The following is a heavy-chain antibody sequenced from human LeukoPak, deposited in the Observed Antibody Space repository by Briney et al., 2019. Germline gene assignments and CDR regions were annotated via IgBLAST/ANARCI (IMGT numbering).Heavy chain of an antibody. CDR1: GYTFTSYG. D-gene: IGHD2-2*02. CDR2: ISAYNGNT. Sequence: GASVKVSCKASGYTFTSYGISWVRQAPGQGLEWMGWISAYNGNTNYAQKLQGRVTMTTDTSTSTAYMELRSLRSDDTAVYYCARVGLLYYYYYYYMDVWGKGTTVTVSS. J-gene: IGHJ6*03. CDR3: ARVGLLYYYYYYYMDV. V-gene: IGHV1-18*01.